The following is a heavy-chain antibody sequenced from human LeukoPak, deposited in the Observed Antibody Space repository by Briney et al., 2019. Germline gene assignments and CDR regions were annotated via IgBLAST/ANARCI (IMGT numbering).Heavy chain of an antibody. CDR3: AIFDFLFGEIDNWFDP. CDR1: GYNFTIYW. Sequence: GESLEISCKGSGYNFTIYWIGWVRQMPGKGLEWMGIIYPGDSDTRYSPPFQGQVTISADKSISTAYLQWSSLKASDTAMYYCAIFDFLFGEIDNWFDPWGQGAQVTVSS. CDR2: IYPGDSDT. V-gene: IGHV5-51*01. J-gene: IGHJ5*02. D-gene: IGHD3-16*01.